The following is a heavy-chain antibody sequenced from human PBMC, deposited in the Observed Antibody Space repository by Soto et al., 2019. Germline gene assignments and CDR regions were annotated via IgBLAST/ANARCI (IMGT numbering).Heavy chain of an antibody. Sequence: QLQLQESGPRLVKPSETLSLTCTVSGDSISSSIYYWGWIRQPPGMGLEWIGSIYYSGSTNCNPYLKSRVTMSVDTSRNQFSLRLTSVTAADTAVYYCARHFDYPAAFDIWGQGTVVTVSS. V-gene: IGHV4-39*01. J-gene: IGHJ3*02. CDR2: IYYSGST. D-gene: IGHD4-17*01. CDR3: ARHFDYPAAFDI. CDR1: GDSISSSIYY.